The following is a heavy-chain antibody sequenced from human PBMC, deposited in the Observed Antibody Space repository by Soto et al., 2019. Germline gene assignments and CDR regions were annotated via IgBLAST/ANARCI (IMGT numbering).Heavy chain of an antibody. D-gene: IGHD3-10*01. Sequence: EVQLVESGGGLIQPGGSLRLSCAASGFTVSSNYMSWVRQAPGKGLEWVSVIYSGGSTYYADSVKGRFTISRDNSKNTLYLQMNSLRAEDTAVYYCARGGSGYYYHGMDVWGQGTTVTVSS. CDR1: GFTVSSNY. CDR3: ARGGSGYYYHGMDV. J-gene: IGHJ6*02. CDR2: IYSGGST. V-gene: IGHV3-53*01.